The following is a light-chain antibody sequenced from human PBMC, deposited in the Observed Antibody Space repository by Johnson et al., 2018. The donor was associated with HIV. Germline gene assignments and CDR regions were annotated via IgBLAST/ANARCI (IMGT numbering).Light chain of an antibody. V-gene: IGLV1-51*02. Sequence: QSVLTQPPSVSAAPGQNITISCSGSSSNIKINYISWYQQLPGTATKLLIYETTKRPSGIPDRFSGSRSGTPATLGITGLQTGDEADYYCATCDNSLRVFGTGTKVTVL. CDR3: ATCDNSLRV. CDR2: ETT. CDR1: SSNIKINY. J-gene: IGLJ1*01.